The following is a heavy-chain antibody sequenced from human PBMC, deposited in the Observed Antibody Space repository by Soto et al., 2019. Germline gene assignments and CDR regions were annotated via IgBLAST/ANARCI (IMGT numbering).Heavy chain of an antibody. CDR1: GFTFNRNA. J-gene: IGHJ3*01. D-gene: IGHD3-16*01. Sequence: VGSLRLSCAGSGFTFNRNAMSWVRQAPGKGLEWVSGITGNSAFTYYADSVKGRFIISRDNSKNTLYLQINTLRVEDTAVYYCAKNRDYDYDAFDVWGQGTVVTVSS. V-gene: IGHV3-23*01. CDR3: AKNRDYDYDAFDV. CDR2: ITGNSAFT.